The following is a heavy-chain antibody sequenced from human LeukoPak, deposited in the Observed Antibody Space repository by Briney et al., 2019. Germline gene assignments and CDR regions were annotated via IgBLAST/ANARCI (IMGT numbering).Heavy chain of an antibody. CDR3: ATLNNVGYYDSRGYYT. V-gene: IGHV1-18*01. CDR2: ISAYNGNT. J-gene: IGHJ5*01. D-gene: IGHD3-22*01. CDR1: GYTFTNYG. Sequence: ASVKVSCKASGYTFTNYGISWVRQAPGQGLEWMGWISAYNGNTNYAQKVQDRVTMSTDTSTSTAYMELRSLRSDDTAVSYCATLNNVGYYDSRGYYTWGHGTLVTVSS.